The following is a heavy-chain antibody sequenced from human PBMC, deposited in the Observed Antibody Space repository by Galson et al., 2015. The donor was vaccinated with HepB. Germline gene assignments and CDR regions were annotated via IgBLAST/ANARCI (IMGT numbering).Heavy chain of an antibody. V-gene: IGHV3-20*04. J-gene: IGHJ4*02. CDR1: GFNFEDYG. Sequence: SLRLSCAASGFNFEDYGMSWVRQAPGKRPEWVSGINWNGGSTRYADSVKGRWTISRDNAKNSLYLQMNSLRAEDTAFYYCSRGLNYFDSRGQGPLVTVTS. CDR3: SRGLNYFDS. CDR2: INWNGGST.